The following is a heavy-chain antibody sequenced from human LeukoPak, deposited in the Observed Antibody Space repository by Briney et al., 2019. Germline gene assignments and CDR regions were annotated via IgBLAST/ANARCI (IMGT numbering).Heavy chain of an antibody. Sequence: HEASVKVSCKASGYTFTDYYMHWVRQAPGQGLEWMGWINPNSGGTKYAQTFQGRVTMTRDTSINTAYMELNRLRYDDAAVYYCARGRWADKFDPWGQGTLVTVSS. CDR2: INPNSGGT. CDR1: GYTFTDYY. V-gene: IGHV1-2*02. J-gene: IGHJ5*02. CDR3: ARGRWADKFDP. D-gene: IGHD3-16*01.